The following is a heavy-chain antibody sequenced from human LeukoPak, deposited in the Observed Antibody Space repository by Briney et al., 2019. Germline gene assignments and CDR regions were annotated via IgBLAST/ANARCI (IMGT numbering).Heavy chain of an antibody. CDR3: ANFFGNNFGY. V-gene: IGHV3-72*01. D-gene: IGHD5-24*01. CDR1: GLTFSDHY. Sequence: RGSLRLSCAASGLTFSDHYMDWVRQAPGKGLEWVGRSRNKANSYTTEYAASVEGRFTISRDDSKNSLYLQMNSLKTEDTAVYYCANFFGNNFGYWGQGTLVTVSS. J-gene: IGHJ4*02. CDR2: SRNKANSYTT.